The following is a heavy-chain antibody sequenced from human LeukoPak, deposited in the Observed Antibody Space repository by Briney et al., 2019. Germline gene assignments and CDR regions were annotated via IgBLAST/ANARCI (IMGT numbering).Heavy chain of an antibody. CDR3: ASGPYGQFDY. Sequence: SETLSLTCTVSGGSISSYYWSWIRQPPGKGLEWIGHIHYSGSTNYTPSLKSRVTISVDTSKNQFSLKLSSVTAADTAVYYCASGPYGQFDYWGQGTLVTVSS. J-gene: IGHJ4*02. CDR2: IHYSGST. V-gene: IGHV4-59*01. D-gene: IGHD4-17*01. CDR1: GGSISSYY.